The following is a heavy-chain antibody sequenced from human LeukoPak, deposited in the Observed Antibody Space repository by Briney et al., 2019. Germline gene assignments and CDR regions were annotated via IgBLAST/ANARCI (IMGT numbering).Heavy chain of an antibody. CDR2: TYYRSKWYN. CDR1: GDSISSNSAA. Sequence: SQTLSLTCAISGDSISSNSAAWNWIRQSPSRGLEWLGRTYYRSKWYNDYAVSVKSRITINPDTFKNQFSLQLKSVTPEDTAVYYCARASTLDQYYYDSSGYYPPGYYFDYWGQGTLVTVSS. J-gene: IGHJ4*02. CDR3: ARASTLDQYYYDSSGYYPPGYYFDY. V-gene: IGHV6-1*01. D-gene: IGHD3-22*01.